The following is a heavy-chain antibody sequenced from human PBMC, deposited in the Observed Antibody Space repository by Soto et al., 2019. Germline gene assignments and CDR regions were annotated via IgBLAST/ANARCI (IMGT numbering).Heavy chain of an antibody. CDR1: GGSISSGGYY. V-gene: IGHV4-31*03. J-gene: IGHJ5*02. Sequence: QVQLQESGPGLVKPSQTLSLTCTVSGGSISSGGYYWNWIRQHPGKGLEWIGYIYYIGSTYYNPSLKSGVTISLAKSKNQFSLKLSSVTAADTAVYYCARSVFPWGQGTLVTVSS. CDR3: ARSVFP. CDR2: IYYIGST.